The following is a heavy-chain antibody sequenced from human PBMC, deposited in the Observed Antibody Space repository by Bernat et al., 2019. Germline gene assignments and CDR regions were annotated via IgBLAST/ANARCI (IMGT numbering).Heavy chain of an antibody. D-gene: IGHD4-4*01. CDR1: DGAFSTYY. V-gene: IGHV4-34*02. Sequence: QVQLQQWGAGLLKPSETLSLTCAVSDGAFSTYYWGWIRQPPGKGLEWIGEINHSGSTNYNPSLKSRVTMSVDTSRNRFSLKLSSVTAADSAIYFCARGGVDNSNYGGVFDSWGQGTLLTVSS. J-gene: IGHJ4*02. CDR2: INHSGST. CDR3: ARGGVDNSNYGGVFDS.